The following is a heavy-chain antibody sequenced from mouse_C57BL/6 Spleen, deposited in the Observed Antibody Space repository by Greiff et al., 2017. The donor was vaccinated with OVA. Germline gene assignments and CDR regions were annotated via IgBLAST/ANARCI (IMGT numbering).Heavy chain of an antibody. Sequence: QVQLQQPGAELVRPGSSVKLSCKASGYTFTSYWMDWVKQRPGQGLEWIGNIYPSDSETHYNQKFKDKATLTVDKSSSTAYMQLSSLTSEDSAVYYCARSPEIITGFDYWGQGTTLTVSS. CDR3: ARSPEIITGFDY. J-gene: IGHJ2*01. V-gene: IGHV1-61*01. D-gene: IGHD1-1*01. CDR1: GYTFTSYW. CDR2: IYPSDSET.